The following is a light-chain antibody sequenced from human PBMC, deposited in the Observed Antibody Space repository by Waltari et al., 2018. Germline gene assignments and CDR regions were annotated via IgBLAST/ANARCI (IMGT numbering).Light chain of an antibody. CDR1: QSVLYSSNHKNY. J-gene: IGKJ4*01. CDR3: QQYYSTPRF. CDR2: WAS. Sequence: DIVMTQSPDSLALSLGERATINCKSSQSVLYSSNHKNYLAWYQQKPGQPPKLLIYWASSRQSGVPDRFSGSGSGTDFTLTISSLQAEDVAVYYCQQYYSTPRFFGGGTKVEIK. V-gene: IGKV4-1*01.